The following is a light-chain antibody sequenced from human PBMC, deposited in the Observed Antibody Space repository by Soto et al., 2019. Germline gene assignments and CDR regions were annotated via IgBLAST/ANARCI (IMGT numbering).Light chain of an antibody. V-gene: IGLV2-11*01. CDR1: SSDVGGYNS. CDR3: CSYAGSYTFSYV. Sequence: SALTQPRSVSGSPGQSVTISCTGTSSDVGGYNSVSWYQQHPGKAPKLMIYDVSGRPSGVPDRFSGSRSGNTASLTISGLQAEDEVDYYCCSYAGSYTFSYVFGTGTKVTVL. J-gene: IGLJ1*01. CDR2: DVS.